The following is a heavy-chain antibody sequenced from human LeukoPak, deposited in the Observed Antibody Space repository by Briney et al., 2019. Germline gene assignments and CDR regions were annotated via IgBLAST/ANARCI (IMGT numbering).Heavy chain of an antibody. CDR2: ISWNSGSI. CDR1: GFTFDDYA. CDR3: AKGYSSGWYYFDY. V-gene: IGHV3-9*03. Sequence: GGSLRLSCAASGFTFDDYAMHWVRQAPGKGLEWVSGISWNSGSIGYADSVKGRFTVSRDSAKNSLYLQMNSLRAEDMALYYCAKGYSSGWYYFDYWGQGTLVTVSS. J-gene: IGHJ4*02. D-gene: IGHD6-19*01.